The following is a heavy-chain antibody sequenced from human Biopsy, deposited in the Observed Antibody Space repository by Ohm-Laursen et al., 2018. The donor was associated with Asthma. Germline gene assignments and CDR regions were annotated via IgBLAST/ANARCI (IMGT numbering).Heavy chain of an antibody. CDR1: GYTFINYA. Sequence: ASVKVSCKASGYTFINYAIHWVRQAPGQRLEWMGWINAGNGNTKHSQKFQGRVTITRDTSASTAYMDLSSLRSEDTAVYYCARTYYDFLTGQVNDVFAIWGQGTMVTVSS. CDR3: ARTYYDFLTGQVNDVFAI. J-gene: IGHJ3*02. CDR2: INAGNGNT. V-gene: IGHV1-3*01. D-gene: IGHD3-9*01.